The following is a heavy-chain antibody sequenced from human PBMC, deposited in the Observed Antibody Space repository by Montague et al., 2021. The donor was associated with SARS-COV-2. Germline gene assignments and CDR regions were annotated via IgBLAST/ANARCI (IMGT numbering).Heavy chain of an antibody. J-gene: IGHJ6*03. D-gene: IGHD3-22*01. V-gene: IGHV4-34*01. CDR3: ARGRIEVSMIVVVLTGASYYMDV. CDR2: IDNSGST. Sequence: SETLSLTCAVSGGSFSGHYWSWIRQPPGKGLEWIGEIDNSGSTNYNPSLKSRVTISVDTSKNQFSLKLHSVTAADTAVYYCARGRIEVSMIVVVLTGASYYMDVWGRGTPVTVSS. CDR1: GGSFSGHY.